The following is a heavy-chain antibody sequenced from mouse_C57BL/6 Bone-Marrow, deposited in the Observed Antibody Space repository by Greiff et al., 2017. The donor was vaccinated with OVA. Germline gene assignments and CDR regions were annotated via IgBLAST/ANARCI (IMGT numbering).Heavy chain of an antibody. V-gene: IGHV3-6*01. Sequence: DVQLQESGPGLVKPSQSLSLTCSVTGYSITSGYYWNWIRQFPGNKLEWMGYISYDGSNNYNPSLKNRISITRDTSKNQFFLKLNSVTTEDTATYYCRFLTYGSSYYFDYWGQGTTLTVSS. CDR2: ISYDGSN. D-gene: IGHD1-1*01. J-gene: IGHJ2*01. CDR1: GYSITSGYY. CDR3: RFLTYGSSYYFDY.